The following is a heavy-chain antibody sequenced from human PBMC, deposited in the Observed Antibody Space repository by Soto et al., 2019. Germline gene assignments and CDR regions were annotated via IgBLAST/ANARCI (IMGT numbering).Heavy chain of an antibody. CDR1: GGSFSAYY. D-gene: IGHD3-22*01. Sequence: SETLSLTCEVYGGSFSAYYWSWIRQPPGKGLEWIGEIFHGGSTIYSPSLKSRVTISVDTSKNQFSLELSSVTAADTAVYYCARPHYESNTFYSYFDYWGQGTLVTV. J-gene: IGHJ4*02. CDR3: ARPHYESNTFYSYFDY. CDR2: IFHGGST. V-gene: IGHV4-34*12.